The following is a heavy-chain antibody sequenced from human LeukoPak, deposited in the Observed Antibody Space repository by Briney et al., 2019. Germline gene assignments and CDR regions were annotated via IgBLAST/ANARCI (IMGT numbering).Heavy chain of an antibody. CDR1: GYTLTELS. J-gene: IGHJ4*02. CDR2: FDPEDGET. D-gene: IGHD3-22*01. V-gene: IGHV1-24*01. Sequence: ASVKVSCKVSGYTLTELSMHWVRQAPGKGLEWMGGFDPEDGETIYAQKFQGRVTMTEDTSTDTAYMELSSLRSEDTAVYYCVIGERYYYDSSGYYPGYWGQGTLITVSS. CDR3: VIGERYYYDSSGYYPGY.